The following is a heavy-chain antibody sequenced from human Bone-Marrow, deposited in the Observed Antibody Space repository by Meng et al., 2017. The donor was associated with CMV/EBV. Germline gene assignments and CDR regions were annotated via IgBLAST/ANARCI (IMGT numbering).Heavy chain of an antibody. CDR1: GGSLSSHY. D-gene: IGHD3-22*01. J-gene: IGHJ6*02. Sequence: GSLRLSCGVYGGSLSSHYWSWIRQPPGKPLEWIGEVNHRGSTNYNPSLRGRVTISADTSKNQFSLKLSSVTAADTAVYYCARDRTYYYDSSGYSYYYGMDVWGQGTTVTVSS. CDR2: VNHRGST. V-gene: IGHV4-34*01. CDR3: ARDRTYYYDSSGYSYYYGMDV.